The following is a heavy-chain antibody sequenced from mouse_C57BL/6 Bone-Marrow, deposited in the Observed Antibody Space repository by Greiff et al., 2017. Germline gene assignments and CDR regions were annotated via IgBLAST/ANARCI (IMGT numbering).Heavy chain of an antibody. CDR2: IFPGSGST. CDR3: ARPSGGRSGGQLRLPFAY. Sequence: VQLQQSGPELVKPGASVKISCKASGYTFTDYYINWVKQRPGQGLEWIGWIFPGSGSTYYNEKFKGKATLTVDKSSSTAYMLLSSLTSEDSAVYFCARPSGGRSGGQLRLPFAYWGQGTLVTVSA. CDR1: GYTFTDYY. D-gene: IGHD3-2*02. J-gene: IGHJ3*01. V-gene: IGHV1-75*01.